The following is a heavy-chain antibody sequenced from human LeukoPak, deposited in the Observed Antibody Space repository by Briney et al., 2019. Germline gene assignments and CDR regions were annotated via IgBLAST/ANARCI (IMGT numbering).Heavy chain of an antibody. V-gene: IGHV3-21*01. CDR3: ARDAVPFDP. CDR1: GLTFSSSW. CDR2: ISSSSSYI. Sequence: GGSLRLSCAVSGLTFSSSWMDWVRQAPGKGLEWVSSISSSSSYIYYADSVKGRFTISRDNAKNSLYLQMNSLRAEDTAVYYCARDAVPFDPWGQGTLVTVSS. J-gene: IGHJ5*02.